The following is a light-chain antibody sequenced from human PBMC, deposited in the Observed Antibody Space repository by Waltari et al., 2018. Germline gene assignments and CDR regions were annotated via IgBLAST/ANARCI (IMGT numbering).Light chain of an antibody. J-gene: IGKJ1*01. CDR1: QGIRND. V-gene: IGKV1-17*01. CDR3: LQHNSYPRA. Sequence: DIQMTQPPSSLSASVGDTVTITCRASQGIRNDLDWFQQKPGKAPKRLIYVASSLQSGVPSRFSGSGSGTEFTLTISSLQPEDFATYYCLQHNSYPRAFGQGTRVEVK. CDR2: VAS.